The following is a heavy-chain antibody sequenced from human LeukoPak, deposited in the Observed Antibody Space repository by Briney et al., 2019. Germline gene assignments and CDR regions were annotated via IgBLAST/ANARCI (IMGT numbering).Heavy chain of an antibody. V-gene: IGHV3-21*01. CDR2: ISSSSSYI. CDR3: ALYCSSTSCYNYYYYGMDV. J-gene: IGHJ6*02. CDR1: GFTFSNAW. Sequence: GGSLRLSCAASGFTFSNAWMSWVRQAPGKGLEWVSSISSSSSYIYYADSVKGRFTISRDNAKNSLYLQMNSLRAEDTAVYYCALYCSSTSCYNYYYYGMDVWGQGTTVTVSS. D-gene: IGHD2-2*02.